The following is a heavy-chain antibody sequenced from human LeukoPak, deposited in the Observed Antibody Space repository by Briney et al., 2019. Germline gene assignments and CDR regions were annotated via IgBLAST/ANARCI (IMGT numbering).Heavy chain of an antibody. V-gene: IGHV1-69*13. CDR1: GGTFSSYA. Sequence: ASVKVSCKVSGGTFSSYAISWVRQAPGQGLEWMGGIIPIFGTANYAQKFQGRVTITADESTSTAYMELSSLRSEDTAVYYCARGEDWNAPFDPWGQGTLVTVSS. CDR2: IIPIFGTA. J-gene: IGHJ5*02. CDR3: ARGEDWNAPFDP. D-gene: IGHD1-1*01.